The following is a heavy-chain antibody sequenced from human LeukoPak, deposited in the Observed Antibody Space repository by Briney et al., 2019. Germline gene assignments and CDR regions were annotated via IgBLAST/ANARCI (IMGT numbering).Heavy chain of an antibody. J-gene: IGHJ6*03. CDR3: ARDTLLWFGGNYYYMDV. D-gene: IGHD3-10*01. V-gene: IGHV4-34*01. Sequence: NSSETLSLTCAVYGGSFSGYYWSWIRQPPGKGLEWIGEINHSGSTNYNPSLKSRVTISVDTSKNQFSLKLSSVTAADTAVYYCARDTLLWFGGNYYYMDVWSKGTTVTVSS. CDR2: INHSGST. CDR1: GGSFSGYY.